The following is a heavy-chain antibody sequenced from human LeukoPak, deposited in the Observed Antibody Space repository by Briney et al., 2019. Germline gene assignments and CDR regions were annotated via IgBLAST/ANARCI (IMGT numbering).Heavy chain of an antibody. V-gene: IGHV1-2*02. CDR3: ARDLRSARYCSSTSCSPDGMDV. CDR2: INPNSGGT. J-gene: IGHJ6*02. D-gene: IGHD2-2*01. CDR1: GYTFTGYY. Sequence: GASVKVSCKASGYTFTGYYMHWVRQAPGQGLEWMGWINPNSGGTNYAQKFQGRVTITRDTSISTAYMELSRLRSDDTAVYYCARDLRSARYCSSTSCSPDGMDVWGQGTTVTVSS.